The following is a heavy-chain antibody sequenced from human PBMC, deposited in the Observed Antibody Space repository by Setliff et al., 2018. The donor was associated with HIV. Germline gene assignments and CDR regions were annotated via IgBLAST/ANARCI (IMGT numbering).Heavy chain of an antibody. D-gene: IGHD4-17*01. J-gene: IGHJ4*02. V-gene: IGHV4-39*02. Sequence: PSETLSLTCTVYGGFIKNSNYYWGWIRQPPGKGLEWIGNIHYSGSTYYNPSLKSRVTISVDTSKNQFSLKLSSVTAADRAVYYCARDWRAYGVLGSWGQGMLVTVS. CDR3: ARDWRAYGVLGS. CDR2: IHYSGST. CDR1: GGFIKNSNYY.